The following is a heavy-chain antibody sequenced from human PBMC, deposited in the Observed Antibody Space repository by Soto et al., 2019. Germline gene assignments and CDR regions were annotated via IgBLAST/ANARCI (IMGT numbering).Heavy chain of an antibody. Sequence: QLQLAESGGGVVQPGKSLRLSCAASGSTFSNYIMHWVRQAPGKGLEWVAFISYDGSNKDYADSVEGRFTISRDNSKNTLYLQLSSLRPEDTAVYYCAGGDNYYALGVWGQGTTVTVSS. V-gene: IGHV3-30-3*01. D-gene: IGHD2-15*01. J-gene: IGHJ6*02. CDR3: AGGDNYYALGV. CDR1: GSTFSNYI. CDR2: ISYDGSNK.